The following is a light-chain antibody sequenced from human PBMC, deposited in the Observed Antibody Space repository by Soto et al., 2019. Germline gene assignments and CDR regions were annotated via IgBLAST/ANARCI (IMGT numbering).Light chain of an antibody. J-gene: IGKJ4*01. Sequence: EIVLTQSPGTLSLSPGERATLSCGASQSVSSNYLAWYQQKPGQAPRLLIFGASSRATGIPDRFSGSGSGTDFTRTISRLEPEEFAVYYCQQYGTSPLTFGGGTKVEIK. V-gene: IGKV3-20*01. CDR1: QSVSSNY. CDR2: GAS. CDR3: QQYGTSPLT.